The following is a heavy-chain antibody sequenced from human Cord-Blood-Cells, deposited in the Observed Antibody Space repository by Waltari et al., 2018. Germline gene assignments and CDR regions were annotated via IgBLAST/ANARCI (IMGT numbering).Heavy chain of an antibody. J-gene: IGHJ5*02. D-gene: IGHD2-2*01. V-gene: IGHV1-24*01. Sequence: QVQLVQSGAEVKKPGASVKVSCKVSGYTITDLSMHWVRQAPGKGLEWMGGFDPEDGETIYAQKFQGRVTMTEDTSTDTAYMELSSLRSEDTAVYYCATDCSSTSCYNWFDPWGQGTLVTVSS. CDR2: FDPEDGET. CDR1: GYTITDLS. CDR3: ATDCSSTSCYNWFDP.